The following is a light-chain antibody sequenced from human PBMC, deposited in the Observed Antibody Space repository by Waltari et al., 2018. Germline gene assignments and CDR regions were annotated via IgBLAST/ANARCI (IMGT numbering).Light chain of an antibody. J-gene: IGLJ2*01. V-gene: IGLV2-14*03. Sequence: QSALTQPASVSGSPGQSITISCTGTSSDVGGYNYVSWYQQHPGKAPKLMIYDVSDRLSGVSSRVSGAKYGNTASLIISGLQAEDEADYYCSSYTGSSTLVVFGGGTKLTVL. CDR2: DVS. CDR1: SSDVGGYNY. CDR3: SSYTGSSTLVV.